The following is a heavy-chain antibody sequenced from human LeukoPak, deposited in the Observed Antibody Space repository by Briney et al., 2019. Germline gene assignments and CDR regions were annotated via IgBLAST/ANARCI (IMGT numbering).Heavy chain of an antibody. D-gene: IGHD5-24*01. CDR1: GGSISSSNYY. J-gene: IGHJ5*02. Sequence: PSETLSLTCTVSGGSISSSNYYWGWIRQPPGKGLEWIGSIYHSGSTYYNPSLKSRVTISVDTSKNQFSLKLSSVTAADTAVYYCARESLTWLQSRTSWFDPWGQGTLVTVSS. V-gene: IGHV4-39*07. CDR3: ARESLTWLQSRTSWFDP. CDR2: IYHSGST.